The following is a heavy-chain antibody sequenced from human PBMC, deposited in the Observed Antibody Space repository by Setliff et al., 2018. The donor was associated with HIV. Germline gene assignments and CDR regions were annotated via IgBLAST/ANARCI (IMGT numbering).Heavy chain of an antibody. CDR3: ARVFPVVTAEDNRFDP. Sequence: SETLSLTCTVSGGSISSYYWSWIRQPPGKGLEWIGYIYASGTTQYNPSLESRATISLDTSKNQISLKLKSVTAADTAMYYCARVFPVVTAEDNRFDPWGQGTLVTVSS. D-gene: IGHD2-21*02. J-gene: IGHJ5*02. CDR1: GGSISSYY. V-gene: IGHV4-4*08. CDR2: IYASGTT.